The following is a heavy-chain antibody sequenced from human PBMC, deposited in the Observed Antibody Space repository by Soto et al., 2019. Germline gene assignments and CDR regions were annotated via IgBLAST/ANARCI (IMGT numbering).Heavy chain of an antibody. D-gene: IGHD4-17*01. V-gene: IGHV2-5*02. CDR3: ARRPYGAYPIAY. Sequence: QITLKESGPTLVKPTQTLTLTCTFSGFSLNTSGVGVGWIRQPPGKALEWLALIYWDDDKRYSPSLKSRLTITKDTSKTQVVRPMPNMDPVDTGTYYCARRPYGAYPIAYWGQGTLVTVSS. CDR2: IYWDDDK. J-gene: IGHJ4*02. CDR1: GFSLNTSGVG.